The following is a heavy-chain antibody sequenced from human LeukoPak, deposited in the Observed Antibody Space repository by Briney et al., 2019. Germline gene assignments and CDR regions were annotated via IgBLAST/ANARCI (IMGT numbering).Heavy chain of an antibody. J-gene: IGHJ4*02. Sequence: SETLSLTCAVSGGSISSNNWWGWVRQPPGKGLEWIGEIYRSGSPNYNPSLKSRVTISVDKSRNRFSLNLSSVTAADTAVYYCARVNINNWHSCDYWGQGTLVTVSS. CDR2: IYRSGSP. CDR1: GGSISSNNW. D-gene: IGHD1-1*01. V-gene: IGHV4-4*02. CDR3: ARVNINNWHSCDY.